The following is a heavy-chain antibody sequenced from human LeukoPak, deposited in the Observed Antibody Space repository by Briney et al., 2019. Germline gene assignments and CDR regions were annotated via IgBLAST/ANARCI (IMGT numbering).Heavy chain of an antibody. Sequence: GGSLRLSCAASGFTFSDDYMSWIRQAPGKGLEWVSYISSSGSTMYYADSVKGRFTISRDNAKKALYLQMNSLGAEDTAVYYCARDLVGGPLNYWGQGNLVTVSS. D-gene: IGHD2-15*01. V-gene: IGHV3-11*04. CDR1: GFTFSDDY. J-gene: IGHJ4*02. CDR3: ARDLVGGPLNY. CDR2: ISSSGSTM.